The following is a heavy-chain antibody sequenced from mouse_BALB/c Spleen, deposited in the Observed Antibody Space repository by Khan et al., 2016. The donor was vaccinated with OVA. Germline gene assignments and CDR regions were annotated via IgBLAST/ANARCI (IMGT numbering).Heavy chain of an antibody. Sequence: VQLKESGPELVKPGASVKIPCKASGYTFTDYNMDWVKLSHGKSLEWIGDINPNNGYTIYNQKFKGKATLPVDTSSSTAYMELRSLTSEDTAVYYCARGVYGSRAAWLAYWGQGTLVTVSA. CDR3: ARGVYGSRAAWLAY. V-gene: IGHV1-18*01. CDR1: GYTFTDYN. D-gene: IGHD1-1*01. J-gene: IGHJ3*01. CDR2: INPNNGYT.